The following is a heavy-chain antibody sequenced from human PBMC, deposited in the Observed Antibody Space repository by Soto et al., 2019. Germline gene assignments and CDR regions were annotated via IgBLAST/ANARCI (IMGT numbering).Heavy chain of an antibody. V-gene: IGHV4-4*02. D-gene: IGHD2-8*01. CDR3: ASVMDVPTYLPRGLDY. Sequence: VQLQESGPGLVKPSGTLSLTCAVSGGSISSNNWWSWVRQPPGKGLEWIGEIFHDGSVNYNPSRSGRVTISVDKTNHQVSLNLNSVTAADTAVYYCASVMDVPTYLPRGLDYWGKGNLVTVSS. J-gene: IGHJ4*02. CDR2: IFHDGSV. CDR1: GGSISSNNW.